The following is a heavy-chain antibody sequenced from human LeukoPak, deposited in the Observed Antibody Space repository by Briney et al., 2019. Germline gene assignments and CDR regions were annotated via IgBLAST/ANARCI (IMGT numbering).Heavy chain of an antibody. Sequence: SETLSLTCTVSGGSVSSTGYFWSWIRLPPGKGLEWIGYINYSGSTNYNPSLKSRVTISVDTSRNQFSLKLSSLTAADTAVYYCAREGRWFYDSSGPEAGDAFDIWGQGTMVTVSS. J-gene: IGHJ3*02. CDR2: INYSGST. V-gene: IGHV4-61*08. D-gene: IGHD3-22*01. CDR3: AREGRWFYDSSGPEAGDAFDI. CDR1: GGSVSSTGYF.